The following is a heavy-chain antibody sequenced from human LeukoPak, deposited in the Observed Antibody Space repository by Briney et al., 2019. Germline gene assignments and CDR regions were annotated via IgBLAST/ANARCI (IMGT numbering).Heavy chain of an antibody. CDR3: AKDFIRESNWFDP. D-gene: IGHD3-10*01. CDR1: GLPFSSYA. J-gene: IGHJ5*02. Sequence: GSLRLSCAASGLPFSSYAMSWVRQAPGKGLEWVSAISGSGGSTYYADSVKGRFTISRDNSKNTLYLQMNSLRAEDTAVYYCAKDFIRESNWFDPWGQGTLVTVSS. V-gene: IGHV3-23*01. CDR2: ISGSGGST.